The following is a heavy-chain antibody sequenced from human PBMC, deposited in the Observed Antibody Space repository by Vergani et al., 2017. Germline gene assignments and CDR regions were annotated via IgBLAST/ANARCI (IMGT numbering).Heavy chain of an antibody. CDR3: AGDTHSWQRADR. V-gene: IGHV4-59*02. CDR2: LSTTGAA. D-gene: IGHD6-13*01. J-gene: IGHJ5*02. Sequence: QAQLQESGPGLVKPSETLSLTCHVFGVSVTDYNCNWIRQAPGKGLEWIGTLSTTGAATHASHNPSLKSRVSISVDTSKSQFSLRLPSVTAADSAIYYCAGDTHSWQRADRWGQGLLVSVSS. CDR1: GVSVTDYN.